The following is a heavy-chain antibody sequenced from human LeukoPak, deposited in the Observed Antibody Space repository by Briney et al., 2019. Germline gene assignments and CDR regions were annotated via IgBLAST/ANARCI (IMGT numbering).Heavy chain of an antibody. CDR2: IDYIGVT. D-gene: IGHD3-10*01. CDR1: GGSISSGGYY. Sequence: SQTLSLTCTVSGGSISSGGYYWSWIRQHPGKGLEWIGYIDYIGVTYYNPSLKSRVTISVDTSKNQFSLNLSSVTAADTAVYYCARDPVRYYGSGSYYHGTFDYWGQGTLVTVSS. J-gene: IGHJ4*02. CDR3: ARDPVRYYGSGSYYHGTFDY. V-gene: IGHV4-31*03.